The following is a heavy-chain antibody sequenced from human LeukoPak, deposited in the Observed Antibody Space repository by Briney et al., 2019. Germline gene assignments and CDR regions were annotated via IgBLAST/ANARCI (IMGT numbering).Heavy chain of an antibody. D-gene: IGHD3-22*01. V-gene: IGHV4-34*01. Sequence: NSSETLSLTCAVYGGSFSGYYWSWIRQPPGKGLEWIGEINHSGSTNYDPSLKSRVTISVDTSKNQFSLKLSSVTAADTAVYYCARSPGRYSSGYYYDLVTDYWGQGTLVTVSS. CDR2: INHSGST. CDR3: ARSPGRYSSGYYYDLVTDY. J-gene: IGHJ4*02. CDR1: GGSFSGYY.